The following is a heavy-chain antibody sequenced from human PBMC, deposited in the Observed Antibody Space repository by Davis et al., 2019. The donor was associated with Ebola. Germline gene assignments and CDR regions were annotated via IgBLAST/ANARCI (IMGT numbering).Heavy chain of an antibody. Sequence: PSETLSLTCTVSGSSISRGGSYWTWIRQHPGKGLEWIGYIYYSGSTYYKPSLKSRVTISLDTSKNQFSLNLYSVTAADTAVYYCARDLRYDSSGYDYYFYMDVWGKGTTVTVAS. J-gene: IGHJ6*03. CDR1: GSSISRGGSY. CDR3: ARDLRYDSSGYDYYFYMDV. CDR2: IYYSGST. V-gene: IGHV4-31*03. D-gene: IGHD3-22*01.